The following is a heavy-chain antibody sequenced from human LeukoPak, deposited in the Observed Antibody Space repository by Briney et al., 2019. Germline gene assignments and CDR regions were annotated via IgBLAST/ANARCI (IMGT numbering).Heavy chain of an antibody. V-gene: IGHV4-39*07. Sequence: SETLSLTCTVSGGSISSSSCYWGWIRQPPGKGLEWIGSIYYSGSTYYNPSLKSRVTISVDTSKNQFSLKLSSVTAADTAVYYCARWELLNRNDYWGQGTLVTVSS. J-gene: IGHJ4*02. D-gene: IGHD1-26*01. CDR3: ARWELLNRNDY. CDR1: GGSISSSSCY. CDR2: IYYSGST.